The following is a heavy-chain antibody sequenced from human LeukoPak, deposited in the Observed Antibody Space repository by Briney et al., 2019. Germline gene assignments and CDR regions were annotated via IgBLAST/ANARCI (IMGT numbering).Heavy chain of an antibody. CDR2: LSGSGGST. D-gene: IGHD2-21*01. V-gene: IGHV3-23*01. CDR1: GLAFSSYV. Sequence: GGSLRLSCAAAGLAFSSYVMSWGRQAPGKGLWWVSGLSGSGGSTYYADSVKGRFTISRDNSNNTLYLQMNSLRAEDTAVYYCAKVPLTWLVRDYYYMDVWGNGTTVTVSS. J-gene: IGHJ6*03. CDR3: AKVPLTWLVRDYYYMDV.